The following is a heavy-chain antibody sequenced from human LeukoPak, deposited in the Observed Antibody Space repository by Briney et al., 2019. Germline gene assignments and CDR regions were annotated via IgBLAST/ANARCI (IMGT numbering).Heavy chain of an antibody. V-gene: IGHV4-39*07. CDR1: GGSISSSSYY. CDR3: ARAVAVPDL. J-gene: IGHJ4*02. CDR2: INHSGST. Sequence: SETLSLTCTVSGGSISSSSYYWGWIRQPPGKGLEWIGEINHSGSTNYNPSLKSRVTISVDTSKNQFSLKLSSVTAADTAVYYCARAVAVPDLWGQGTLVTVSS. D-gene: IGHD6-19*01.